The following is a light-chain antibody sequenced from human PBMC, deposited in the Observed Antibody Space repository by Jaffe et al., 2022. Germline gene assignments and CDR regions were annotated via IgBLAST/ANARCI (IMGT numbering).Light chain of an antibody. V-gene: IGLV2-8*01. J-gene: IGLJ1*01. CDR2: EVN. CDR3: STYAASTYYV. Sequence: QSALTQPPSTSGSPGQSVTISCTGTSSDVGAYNHVSWFQQHPGKVPKLMIYEVNKRPSGVPDRFSGSKSGNTASLTVSGLQAEDEADYYCSTYAASTYYVFGTGTKVTVL. CDR1: SSDVGAYNH.